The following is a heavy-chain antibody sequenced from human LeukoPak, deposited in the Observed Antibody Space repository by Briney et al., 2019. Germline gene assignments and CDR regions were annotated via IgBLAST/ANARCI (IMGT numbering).Heavy chain of an antibody. CDR1: GFSLSTGGMC. CDR3: ARITYYYGSGSYLEFPLFDY. D-gene: IGHD3-10*01. J-gene: IGHJ4*02. CDR2: LDWDDDK. V-gene: IGHV2-70*01. Sequence: SGPALVKPTQTLTLTCTFSGFSLSTGGMCVIWIRQPPGKALEWLAHLDWDDDKYYSTSLKTRLTISKDTSKNQVVLTMTNMDPVDTATYYCARITYYYGSGSYLEFPLFDYWGQGTLVTVSS.